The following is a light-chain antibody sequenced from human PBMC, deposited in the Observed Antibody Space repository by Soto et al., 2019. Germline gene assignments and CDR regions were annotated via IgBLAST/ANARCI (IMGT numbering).Light chain of an antibody. Sequence: DIQLTQSPSFLSASVGDRVTITCRASQGISSYLAWYQQKPGKAPKLLIYAASTLQSGVPSRFSRSGSGTEFTLTISSMQPDDFATYYCQHYNSYSEAFGQGTKVDIK. CDR1: QGISSY. V-gene: IGKV1-9*01. CDR3: QHYNSYSEA. J-gene: IGKJ1*01. CDR2: AAS.